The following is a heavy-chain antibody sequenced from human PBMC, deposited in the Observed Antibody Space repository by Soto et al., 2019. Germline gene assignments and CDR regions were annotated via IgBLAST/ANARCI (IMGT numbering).Heavy chain of an antibody. CDR2: IYPGDSGT. CDR1: GYSFTSYW. J-gene: IGHJ6*02. CDR3: ARDSAVAGRHYYYYYGMDV. D-gene: IGHD6-19*01. V-gene: IGHV5-51*01. Sequence: GESLKISCKGSGYSFTSYWIGWVRQMPGKGLEWMGIIYPGDSGTRYSPSFQGQVTISADKSISTAYLQWSSLKASDTAMYYCARDSAVAGRHYYYYYGMDVWGQGTTVTVSS.